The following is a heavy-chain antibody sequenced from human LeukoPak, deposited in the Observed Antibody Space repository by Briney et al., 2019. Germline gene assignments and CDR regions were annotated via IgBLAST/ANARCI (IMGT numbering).Heavy chain of an antibody. V-gene: IGHV1-69*06. Sequence: GASVKVSCKASGYTFTSYAMHWVRQAPGQGLEWMGGIIPIFGTANYAQKFQGRVTITADKSTSTAYMELSSLRSEDTAVYYCARDRVAAAGNYYYGMDVWGKGTTVTVSS. CDR2: IIPIFGTA. J-gene: IGHJ6*04. CDR1: GYTFTSYA. D-gene: IGHD6-13*01. CDR3: ARDRVAAAGNYYYGMDV.